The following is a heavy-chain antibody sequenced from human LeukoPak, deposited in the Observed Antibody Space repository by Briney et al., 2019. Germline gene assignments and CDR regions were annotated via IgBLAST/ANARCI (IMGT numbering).Heavy chain of an antibody. Sequence: SQTLSLTCAVSGGSISSGGYSWSWIRQPPGKGLEWIGSIYYSGSTYYNPSLKSRVTISVDTSKNQFSLKLSSVTAADTAVYYCARSPVRLAVADNFDYWGQGTLVTVSS. V-gene: IGHV4-30-2*03. D-gene: IGHD6-19*01. CDR1: GGSISSGGYS. J-gene: IGHJ4*02. CDR2: IYYSGST. CDR3: ARSPVRLAVADNFDY.